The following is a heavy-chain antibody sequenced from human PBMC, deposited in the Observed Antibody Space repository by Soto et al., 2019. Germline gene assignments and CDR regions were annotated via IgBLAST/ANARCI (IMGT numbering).Heavy chain of an antibody. CDR2: IYYSGTT. CDR3: ARREIQGPIDY. CDR1: GYSISSSNW. D-gene: IGHD1-26*01. Sequence: QVQLQESGPGLVKPSDTLSLTCAVSGYSISSSNWWGWIRQPPGKGLEWIGYIYYSGTTYYNPSLKSRVTMSVDTSKYQFSLKLTSVTAVDTAVDYCARREIQGPIDYWGQGTLVTVSS. J-gene: IGHJ4*02. V-gene: IGHV4-28*01.